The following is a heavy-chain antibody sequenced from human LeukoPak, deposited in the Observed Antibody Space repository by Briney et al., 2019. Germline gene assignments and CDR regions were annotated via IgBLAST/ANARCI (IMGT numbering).Heavy chain of an antibody. J-gene: IGHJ4*02. CDR2: IRYDGSKK. D-gene: IGHD3-22*01. CDR1: GFTFRTYA. CDR3: AKGGYKYDSSGHNYYDY. Sequence: GRSLRLSRGVSGFTFRTYAMHWVRQAPGKGLEWVAFIRYDGSKKDYADSVKGRFTISRDNSKNTLFLKMNSLRGEDTAVYYCAKGGYKYDSSGHNYYDYWGQGTLVTVSS. V-gene: IGHV3-30*02.